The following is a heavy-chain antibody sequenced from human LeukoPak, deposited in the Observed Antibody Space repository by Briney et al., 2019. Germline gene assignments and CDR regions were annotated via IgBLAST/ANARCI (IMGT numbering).Heavy chain of an antibody. J-gene: IGHJ4*02. V-gene: IGHV3-48*01. CDR1: GFTFSSYS. CDR2: ISSSSSTI. CDR3: AKVTYGSGTYGAFDS. Sequence: GGSLRLSCAASGFTFSSYSMNWVRQAPGKGLEWVSYISSSSSTIYYADSVKGRFTISRDNAKNSLYLQMNSLRAEDTAVYYCAKVTYGSGTYGAFDSWGQGTLVTVSS. D-gene: IGHD3-10*01.